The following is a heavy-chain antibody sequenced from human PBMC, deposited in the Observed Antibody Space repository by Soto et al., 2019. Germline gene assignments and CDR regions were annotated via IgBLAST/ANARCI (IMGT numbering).Heavy chain of an antibody. D-gene: IGHD1-26*01. Sequence: QVQLVQSGAEVKKPGASVKVSCKASGYTFTSYAMHWVRQAPGQRLEWMGWINAGNGNTKYSQKFQGRVTITRDTSASTAYMELSSLRSEDTAVYYCARDLRSVATDFDYWGQGTLVTVSS. J-gene: IGHJ4*02. CDR3: ARDLRSVATDFDY. CDR2: INAGNGNT. V-gene: IGHV1-3*01. CDR1: GYTFTSYA.